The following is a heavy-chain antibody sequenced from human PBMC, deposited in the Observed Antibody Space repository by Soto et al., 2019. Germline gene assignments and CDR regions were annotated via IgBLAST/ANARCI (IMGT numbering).Heavy chain of an antibody. D-gene: IGHD2-21*01. J-gene: IGHJ4*02. V-gene: IGHV1-18*01. CDR1: GYTFTSYG. Sequence: QVPLVQSEGEVRQPGASGKGSCRASGYTFTSYGIIWVRQAPGQGLEWMGYISPSSGVTRYAQNLQGRVTLTTDTSTTTDYMELKSLCSDDTAVYYCAREMWTRTGPQTFFDYWGLGALVTVSS. CDR2: ISPSSGVT. CDR3: AREMWTRTGPQTFFDY.